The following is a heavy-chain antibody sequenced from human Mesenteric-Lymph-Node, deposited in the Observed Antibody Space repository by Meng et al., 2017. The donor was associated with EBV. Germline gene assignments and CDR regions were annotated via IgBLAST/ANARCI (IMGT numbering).Heavy chain of an antibody. CDR3: ARVGPLNSNWFDP. D-gene: IGHD1-1*01. J-gene: IGHJ5*02. Sequence: LQSVDEVKEPGASVQVSCKASGYTFISYDINWVRQVTGQGLEWMGWMNPNSGNTGYAQKFQGRVTMTRNTSISTAYMELSSLRSEDTAVYYCARVGPLNSNWFDPWGQGTLVTVSS. CDR2: MNPNSGNT. CDR1: GYTFISYD. V-gene: IGHV1-8*01.